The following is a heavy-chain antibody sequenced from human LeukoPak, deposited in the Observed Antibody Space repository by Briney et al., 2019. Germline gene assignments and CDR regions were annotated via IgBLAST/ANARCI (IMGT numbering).Heavy chain of an antibody. J-gene: IGHJ4*02. Sequence: GASVKVSCKASGYTFTSYGISWVRQAPGQGLEWMGWISAYNGNTNYAQKLQGRVTMTTDTSTSTAYMELRSLRSDDTAVCYCAREGAYYYGSGSYDYWGQGTLVTVSS. D-gene: IGHD3-10*01. CDR3: AREGAYYYGSGSYDY. V-gene: IGHV1-18*01. CDR1: GYTFTSYG. CDR2: ISAYNGNT.